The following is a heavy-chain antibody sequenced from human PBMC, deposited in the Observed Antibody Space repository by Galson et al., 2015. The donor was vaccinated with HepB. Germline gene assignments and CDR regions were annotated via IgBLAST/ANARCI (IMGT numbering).Heavy chain of an antibody. CDR3: AKDSSNYYYDSSGHFDY. Sequence: SLRLSCAASGFTFSSYAMHWVRQAPGKGLEWVSGMSWNSGSIGYADSVKGRFTISSDNAKNSPYLQMNSLRVEDTALYYCAKDSSNYYYDSSGHFDYWGQGTLVTVSS. V-gene: IGHV3-9*01. CDR2: MSWNSGSI. D-gene: IGHD3-22*01. J-gene: IGHJ4*02. CDR1: GFTFSSYA.